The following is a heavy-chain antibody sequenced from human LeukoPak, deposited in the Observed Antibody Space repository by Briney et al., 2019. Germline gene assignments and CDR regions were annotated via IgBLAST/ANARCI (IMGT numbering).Heavy chain of an antibody. CDR2: IHYSGST. V-gene: IGHV4-61*08. J-gene: IGHJ6*02. CDR1: GGSISSGGYY. D-gene: IGHD3-10*01. CDR3: ARNYASGNYFDFYYYNMDV. Sequence: PSQTLSLTCTVSGGSISSGGYYWSWIRQHPGKGLEWIGYIHYSGSTNNNPSLKSRLTISIDTSKNQFSLKLSSATAADTAVYYCARNYASGNYFDFYYYNMDVWGQGTTVTVSS.